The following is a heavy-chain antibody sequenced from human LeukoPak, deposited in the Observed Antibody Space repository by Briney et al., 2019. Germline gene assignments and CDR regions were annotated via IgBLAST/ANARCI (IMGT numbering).Heavy chain of an antibody. CDR3: ARITYYYDSSGYLDY. CDR1: GFTLSSYS. Sequence: GGSLRLSCAASGFTLSSYSMNWVRQAPGKGLEWVSSISSSSSYIYYADSVKGRFTISRDNAENSLYLQMNSLRAEDTAVYYCARITYYYDSSGYLDYWGQGTLVTVSS. J-gene: IGHJ4*02. V-gene: IGHV3-21*01. CDR2: ISSSSSYI. D-gene: IGHD3-22*01.